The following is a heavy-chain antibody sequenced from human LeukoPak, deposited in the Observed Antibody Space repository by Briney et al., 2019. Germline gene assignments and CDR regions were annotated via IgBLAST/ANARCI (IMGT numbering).Heavy chain of an antibody. J-gene: IGHJ3*02. CDR3: AKDRILGATTAFDAFDI. V-gene: IGHV3-7*01. D-gene: IGHD1-26*01. CDR2: IKQDGSEK. CDR1: GFTFSRYW. Sequence: GGSLRLSCAASGFTFSRYWMTWVRQAPGKGLEWVANIKQDGSEKYYVDSVKGRFTISRDNSKNTLYLQMNSLRAEDTAVYYCAKDRILGATTAFDAFDIWGQGTIVTVSS.